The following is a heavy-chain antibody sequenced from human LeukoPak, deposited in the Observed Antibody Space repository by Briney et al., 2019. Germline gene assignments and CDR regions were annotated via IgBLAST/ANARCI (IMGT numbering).Heavy chain of an antibody. CDR1: GFTFSTFT. CDR3: AKDIRHYDFWSGSYYYYGMDV. V-gene: IGHV3-21*04. Sequence: GGSLRLSCAASGFTFSTFTMNWVRPAPGKGLEWVSSITISGTFIYYADSVKGRFTISRDNAKNSLYLQMNSLRAEDTALYYCAKDIRHYDFWSGSYYYYGMDVWGQGTTVTVSS. CDR2: ITISGTFI. D-gene: IGHD3-3*01. J-gene: IGHJ6*02.